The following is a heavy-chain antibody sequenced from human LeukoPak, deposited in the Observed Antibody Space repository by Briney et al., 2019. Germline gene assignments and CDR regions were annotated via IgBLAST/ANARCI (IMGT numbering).Heavy chain of an antibody. CDR2: ISSSGSTI. Sequence: GGSLRLSCAASGFTFSDYYMSWIRQAPGKGLEWGSYISSSGSTIYYADSVKGRFTISRDNARNSLYLQMNSLRAEDTAVYYCAKVAAAAGMGFDYWGQGTLVTVSS. V-gene: IGHV3-11*01. J-gene: IGHJ4*02. CDR1: GFTFSDYY. D-gene: IGHD6-13*01. CDR3: AKVAAAAGMGFDY.